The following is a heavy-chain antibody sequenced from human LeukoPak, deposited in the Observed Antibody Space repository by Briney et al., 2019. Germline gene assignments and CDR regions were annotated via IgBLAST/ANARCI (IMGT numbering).Heavy chain of an antibody. CDR2: INWNGGST. CDR1: GFTFDDYG. J-gene: IGHJ3*01. CDR3: ARDSAGYSSN. V-gene: IGHV3-20*04. D-gene: IGHD6-13*01. Sequence: GGSLRLSCAASGFTFDDYGMSWVRQAPGKGLEWVSGINWNGGSTGYADSVKGRFTISRDNAKNSLYVQMTSLRAEDTALYYCARDSAGYSSNWGQGTMVTVSS.